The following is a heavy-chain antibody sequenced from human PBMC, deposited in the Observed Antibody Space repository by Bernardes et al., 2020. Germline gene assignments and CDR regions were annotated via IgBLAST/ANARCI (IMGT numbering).Heavy chain of an antibody. CDR3: AKFGGL. CDR1: VFTFSSYV. Sequence: GSLRLACAASVFTFSSYVMHWVRPAPGKGLEWVAVISYDGSNKYYADSVKGRLTISRDNSKNTLYLQMNSLRAEDTAVYYCAKFGGLWGQGTLVTVSS. CDR2: ISYDGSNK. J-gene: IGHJ4*02. V-gene: IGHV3-30*18. D-gene: IGHD3-16*01.